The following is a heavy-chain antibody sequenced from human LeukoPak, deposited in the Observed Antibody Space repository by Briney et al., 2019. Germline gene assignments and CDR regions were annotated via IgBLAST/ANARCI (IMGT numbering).Heavy chain of an antibody. J-gene: IGHJ4*02. V-gene: IGHV1-46*03. D-gene: IGHD5-18*01. CDR1: RYTFTSYY. Sequence: ASVKVSYKASRYTFTSYYMHWVRQAPGQGLEWMGIITPSGGSTSYAQKFQGRVNMTRDTSTSTVYMELSSLRSEDTAVYYCASLGDTVMESCWGQGTLVTVSS. CDR3: ASLGDTVMESC. CDR2: ITPSGGST.